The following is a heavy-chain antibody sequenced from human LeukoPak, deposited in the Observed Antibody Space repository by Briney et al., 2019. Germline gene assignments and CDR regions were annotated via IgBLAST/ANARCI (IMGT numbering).Heavy chain of an antibody. D-gene: IGHD3-22*01. CDR1: GYTFTSYY. Sequence: ASVKVSCKASGYTFTSYYMHWVRQAPGQGLEWMGIINPSGGSTSYAQKFRGRVTMTRDTSTSTVYMELSSLRSEDTAVYYCARGSLTYYYDSSFKLSKYWGQGTLVTVSS. J-gene: IGHJ4*02. CDR2: INPSGGST. V-gene: IGHV1-46*01. CDR3: ARGSLTYYYDSSFKLSKY.